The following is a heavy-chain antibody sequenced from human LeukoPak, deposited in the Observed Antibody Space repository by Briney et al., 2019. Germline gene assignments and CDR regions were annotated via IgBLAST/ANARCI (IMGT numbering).Heavy chain of an antibody. CDR3: ARQVVVAARSSGY. V-gene: IGHV1-8*01. Sequence: ASVKVSCKASGYTFTSYDINWVRQATGQGLEWMGWMNPNSGNTGYAQKFQGRVTMTRDTSISTAYMELSRLRSDGTAVYYCARQVVVAARSSGYWGQGTLVTVSS. CDR1: GYTFTSYD. J-gene: IGHJ4*02. D-gene: IGHD2-15*01. CDR2: MNPNSGNT.